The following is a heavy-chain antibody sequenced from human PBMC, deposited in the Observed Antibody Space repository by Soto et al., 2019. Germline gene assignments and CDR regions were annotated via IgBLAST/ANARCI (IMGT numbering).Heavy chain of an antibody. J-gene: IGHJ1*01. Sequence: QLQLQESGPGLVKPSETLSLTCTVSGGSISSSSYYWGWIRQPPGKGLEWIGSIYYSGSTYYNPSLKSRVTISVDTSKNQFSLKLSSVTAADTAVYYCARHFDLAEYFQHWGQGTLVTVSS. CDR1: GGSISSSSYY. V-gene: IGHV4-39*01. CDR3: ARHFDLAEYFQH. CDR2: IYYSGST. D-gene: IGHD3-9*01.